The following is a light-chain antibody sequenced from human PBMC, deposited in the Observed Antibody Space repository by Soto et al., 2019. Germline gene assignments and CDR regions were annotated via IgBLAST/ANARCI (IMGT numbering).Light chain of an antibody. CDR1: NIGKKS. Sequence: SYELTQPPSVSVAPGQTARITCGGSNIGKKSVYWHQQRPGQAPVVVIYSDNDRPSGIPERFSGSNSGNTATLTISRVEAGDDADYYCQVWDGSADPWVFGGGTKLTVL. CDR2: SDN. J-gene: IGLJ3*02. CDR3: QVWDGSADPWV. V-gene: IGLV3-21*02.